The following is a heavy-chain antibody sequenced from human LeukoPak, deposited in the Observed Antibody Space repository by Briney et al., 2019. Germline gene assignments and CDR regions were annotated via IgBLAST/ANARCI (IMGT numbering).Heavy chain of an antibody. CDR3: ATGLGCELERLWFDP. CDR2: FDPEDGET. V-gene: IGHV1-24*01. CDR1: GYTLTELS. D-gene: IGHD1-1*01. J-gene: IGHJ5*02. Sequence: ASVKVSCQVSGYTLTELSMHWVRQAPGKGLEWMGGFDPEDGETIYAQKFQGRVTITEDTSTDIAYMELSSLRSEDTAVYYCATGLGCELERLWFDPWGQGTLVTVS.